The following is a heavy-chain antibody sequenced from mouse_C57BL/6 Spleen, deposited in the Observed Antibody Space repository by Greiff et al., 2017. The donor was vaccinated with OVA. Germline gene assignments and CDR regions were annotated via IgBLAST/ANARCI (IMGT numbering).Heavy chain of an antibody. D-gene: IGHD2-1*01. V-gene: IGHV5-9-1*02. Sequence: DVMLVESGEGLVKPGGSLKLSCAASGFTFSSYAMSWVRQTPEKRLEWVAYISSGGDYIYYADTVKGRFTISRDNARNTLYLQMSSLKSEDTAMYYCTREGYGNYPNWYFDVWGTGTTVTVSS. CDR2: ISSGGDYI. CDR1: GFTFSSYA. CDR3: TREGYGNYPNWYFDV. J-gene: IGHJ1*03.